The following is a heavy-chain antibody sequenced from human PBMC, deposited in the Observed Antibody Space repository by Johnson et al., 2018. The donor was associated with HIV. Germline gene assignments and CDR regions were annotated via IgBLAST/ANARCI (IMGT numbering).Heavy chain of an antibody. CDR1: GFTFSSYG. J-gene: IGHJ3*01. CDR3: ARRGVGATTDAFDR. V-gene: IGHV3-30*03. D-gene: IGHD1-26*01. CDR2: ISYDGSNK. Sequence: QVQLVEFGGGVVQPGRSLRLSCAASGFTFSSYGMHWVRQAPGKGLEWVAVISYDGSNKYYADSVKGRFTISRDNSKNTLHLQMNSLSAEDTAVYYCARRGVGATTDAFDRWGQGTMVAVSS.